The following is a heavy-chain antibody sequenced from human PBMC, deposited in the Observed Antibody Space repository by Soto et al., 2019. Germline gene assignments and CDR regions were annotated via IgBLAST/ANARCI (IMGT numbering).Heavy chain of an antibody. CDR1: GFTFSSYA. J-gene: IGHJ4*02. Sequence: QVQLVESGGGVVQPGRSLRLSCAASGFTFSSYAMHWVRQAPGKGLERVAVISYDGSNKYYADSVKGRFIISRDNSKNTLYLQMNSLRAEDTAVYYCARENLDGYNQSPTFDYWGQGTLVTVSS. V-gene: IGHV3-30-3*01. D-gene: IGHD5-12*01. CDR3: ARENLDGYNQSPTFDY. CDR2: ISYDGSNK.